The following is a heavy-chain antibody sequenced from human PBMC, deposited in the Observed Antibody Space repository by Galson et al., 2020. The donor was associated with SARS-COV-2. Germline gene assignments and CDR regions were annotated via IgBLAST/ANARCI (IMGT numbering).Heavy chain of an antibody. V-gene: IGHV1-24*01. CDR1: GYTLTELS. J-gene: IGHJ5*02. D-gene: IGHD3-10*01. Sequence: ASVMVSCKVSGYTLTELSMHWVRQAPGKGLEWMGGFDPEDGETIYAQKFQGRVTMTEDTSTDTAYMELSSLRSEDTAVYYCATASIRGVRTTNWFDPWGQGTLVTVSS. CDR2: FDPEDGET. CDR3: ATASIRGVRTTNWFDP.